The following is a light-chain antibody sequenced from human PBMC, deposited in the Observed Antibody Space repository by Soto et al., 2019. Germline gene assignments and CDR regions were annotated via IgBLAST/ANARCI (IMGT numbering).Light chain of an antibody. V-gene: IGLV2-8*01. CDR1: SSDVGGYNY. Sequence: QSALTQPPSASGSPGQSVTISCTGTSSDVGGYNYVSWYQQHPGKAPKLMIYEVSQWPAGVPDRFSGSKSGNTASLTVSGLQAEDEAEYYCSSYAGSDNLVFGGGTQQTVL. J-gene: IGLJ2*01. CDR2: EVS. CDR3: SSYAGSDNLV.